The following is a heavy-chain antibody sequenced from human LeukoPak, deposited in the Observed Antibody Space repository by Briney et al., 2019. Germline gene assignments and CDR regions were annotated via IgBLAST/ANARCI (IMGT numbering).Heavy chain of an antibody. CDR1: GCTFSNFD. Sequence: ASVKVACKASGCTFSNFDINWVRQATGQGPEWMGWMNPVVGSTGYAQKFKGRVTMTRDSSKRTAYMELVKLRFEDSAIYYCTRAIRHQLLSDYWGQGTLVTVSS. D-gene: IGHD5-12*01. V-gene: IGHV1-8*01. J-gene: IGHJ4*02. CDR3: TRAIRHQLLSDY. CDR2: MNPVVGST.